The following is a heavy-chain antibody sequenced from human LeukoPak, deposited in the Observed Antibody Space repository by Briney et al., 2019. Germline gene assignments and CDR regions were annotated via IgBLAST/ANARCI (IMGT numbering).Heavy chain of an antibody. CDR2: IKQDGSEK. CDR3: ARTYSSGWPFDY. Sequence: GGSLRLSCAASGFTFSSYWMSCVRQAPGKGLEWVANIKQDGSEKYYVDSVKGRFTISRDNAKNSLYLQMNSLRAEDTAVYYCARTYSSGWPFDYWRQGTLVTVSS. J-gene: IGHJ4*02. CDR1: GFTFSSYW. D-gene: IGHD6-19*01. V-gene: IGHV3-7*01.